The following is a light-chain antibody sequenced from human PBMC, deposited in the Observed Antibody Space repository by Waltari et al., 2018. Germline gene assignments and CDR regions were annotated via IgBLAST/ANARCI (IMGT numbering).Light chain of an antibody. J-gene: IGKJ4*01. CDR3: QQYGSSLLT. CDR2: GAS. CDR1: QSVSSSY. V-gene: IGKV3-20*01. Sequence: EIVLTQSPGTLSLSPGERATLSCRASQSVSSSYLAWYQQKPGQAPRLLIYGASRATGIPDRFSGSGSGTDFTLTISRLEPEDFAVYYCQQYGSSLLTFGGGTKVEIK.